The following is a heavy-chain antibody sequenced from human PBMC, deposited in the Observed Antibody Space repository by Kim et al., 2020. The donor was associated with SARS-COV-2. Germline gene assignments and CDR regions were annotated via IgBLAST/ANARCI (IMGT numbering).Heavy chain of an antibody. D-gene: IGHD6-6*01. J-gene: IGHJ6*02. CDR2: ISWNSGSI. V-gene: IGHV3-9*01. CDR3: AKGTRSSAREYYYYYGMDV. CDR1: GFTFGDYA. Sequence: GGSLRLSCAASGFTFGDYAMHWVRQAPGKGLEWVSGISWNSGSIGYADSVKGRFTISRDNAKNSLYLQMNSLRAEDTALYYCAKGTRSSAREYYYYYGMDVWGQGTTVTVSS.